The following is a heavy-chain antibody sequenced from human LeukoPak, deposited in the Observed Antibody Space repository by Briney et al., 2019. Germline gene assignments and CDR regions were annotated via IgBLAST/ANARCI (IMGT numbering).Heavy chain of an antibody. D-gene: IGHD6-13*01. Sequence: GASVKVSCKASGYTFTSYYMHWVRQAPGQGLEWMGIINPSGGSTSYAQKFQGRVTMTRDTSISTAYMELSRLRSDDTAVYYCAVAAAGTSLGYWGQGTLVTVSS. CDR2: INPSGGST. J-gene: IGHJ4*02. CDR3: AVAAAGTSLGY. V-gene: IGHV1-46*01. CDR1: GYTFTSYY.